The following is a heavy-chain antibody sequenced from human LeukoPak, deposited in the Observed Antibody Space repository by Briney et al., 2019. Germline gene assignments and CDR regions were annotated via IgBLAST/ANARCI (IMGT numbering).Heavy chain of an antibody. V-gene: IGHV3-30-3*01. J-gene: IGHJ4*02. CDR3: VTAGGGYDFWSGYYV. CDR2: ISNDGNNE. D-gene: IGHD3-3*01. Sequence: GSSLRLSCAAPGFTFSNYAMHWVRQAPGKGLEWVAVISNDGNNEYYAASVKGRFTISRDNSKNTLYLQMISLRAEDTAIYYCVTAGGGYDFWSGYYVWGQGTQVTVSS. CDR1: GFTFSNYA.